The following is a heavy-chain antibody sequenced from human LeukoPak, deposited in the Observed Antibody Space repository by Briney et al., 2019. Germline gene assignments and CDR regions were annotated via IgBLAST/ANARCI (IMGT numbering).Heavy chain of an antibody. J-gene: IGHJ6*03. CDR1: GFTFSSYG. D-gene: IGHD2-8*01. CDR2: IWYDGSNK. V-gene: IGHV3-33*01. CDR3: ASNGATDYYYYYMDV. Sequence: GGSLRLSCAASGFTFSSYGMHWVRQAPGKGLEWVAVIWYDGSNKYYADSVKGRFTISRDNSKNTLYLQMNSLRAEDTAVYYCASNGATDYYYYYMDVWGKGTTVTVSS.